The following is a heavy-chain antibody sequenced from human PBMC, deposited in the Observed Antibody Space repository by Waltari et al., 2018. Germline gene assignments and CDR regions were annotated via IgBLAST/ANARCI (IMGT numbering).Heavy chain of an antibody. J-gene: IGHJ5*02. D-gene: IGHD2-8*01. CDR1: GYTFINYE. CDR2: MNPNIGAT. V-gene: IGHV1-8*02. Sequence: QVQLVQSGAEVLKPGASVKVSCQASGYTFINYEINWVRQAAGQGREWMGWMNPNIGATAYAQKFQDRITMTRDTSITTAYMELSNLRSDDTAVFYCARGRDLYANFDYNWFDPWGQGTLVTVSS. CDR3: ARGRDLYANFDYNWFDP.